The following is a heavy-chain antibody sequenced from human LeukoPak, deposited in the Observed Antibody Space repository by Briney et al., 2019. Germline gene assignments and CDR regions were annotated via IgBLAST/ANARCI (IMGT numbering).Heavy chain of an antibody. CDR1: GFAFSSYP. D-gene: IGHD3-10*01. CDR3: AKYYSTSGSSGGRVFDY. CDR2: IGSSNGDT. V-gene: IGHV3-23*01. Sequence: GGSLRLSCAASGFAFSSYPMTWVRQAPGKGLEWDSTIGSSNGDTHYADSVKGRFTISRDNSKNTLFLQMNSLRAEDTAVYYCAKYYSTSGSSGGRVFDYWGQGTLVTVSS. J-gene: IGHJ4*02.